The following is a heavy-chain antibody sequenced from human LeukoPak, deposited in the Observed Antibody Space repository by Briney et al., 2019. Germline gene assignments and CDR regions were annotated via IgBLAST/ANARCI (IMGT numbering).Heavy chain of an antibody. Sequence: SETLSLTCTVSGGSISSGDYYWSWIRQPPGKGLEWIGYIYYSGSTYYNPSLKSRVTISVDTSKNQFSLKLSSVTAADTAVYYCARTHSDCSSTSCYSVANYYFDYWGRGTLVTVSS. D-gene: IGHD2-2*01. J-gene: IGHJ4*02. CDR2: IYYSGST. V-gene: IGHV4-30-4*08. CDR3: ARTHSDCSSTSCYSVANYYFDY. CDR1: GGSISSGDYY.